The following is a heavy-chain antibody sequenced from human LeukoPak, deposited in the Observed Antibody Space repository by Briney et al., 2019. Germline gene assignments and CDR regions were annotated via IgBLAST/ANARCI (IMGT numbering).Heavy chain of an antibody. Sequence: SETLSLTCAVYGGSFSGYYWSWIRQPPGKGLEWIGEINHSGSTNYNPSLKSRVTTSVDTSKNQFSLKLSSVTAADTAVYYRARGVYDYVWGSYREYYFDYWGQGTLVTVSS. D-gene: IGHD3-16*02. CDR2: INHSGST. CDR1: GGSFSGYY. J-gene: IGHJ4*02. V-gene: IGHV4-34*01. CDR3: ARGVYDYVWGSYREYYFDY.